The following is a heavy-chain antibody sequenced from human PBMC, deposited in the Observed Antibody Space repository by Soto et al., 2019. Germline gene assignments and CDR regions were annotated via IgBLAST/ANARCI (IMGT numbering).Heavy chain of an antibody. Sequence: EVKLLESGGGLAQPGGSLRLSCVGSGFTFDSYAISWVRQAPGERLQWIAAISGSADGTDYAHSVRGRFTISRYNAKKTVHLQMDSLRVEDTAVYFCAKDTVGGYSFWSGYYSDGLDVWGQGTLVSVS. CDR3: AKDTVGGYSFWSGYYSDGLDV. CDR1: GFTFDSYA. CDR2: ISGSADGT. J-gene: IGHJ3*01. D-gene: IGHD3-3*01. V-gene: IGHV3-23*01.